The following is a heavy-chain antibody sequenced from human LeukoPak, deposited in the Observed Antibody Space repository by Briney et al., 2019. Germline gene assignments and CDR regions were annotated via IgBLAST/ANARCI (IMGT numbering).Heavy chain of an antibody. Sequence: ASVKVSCKASGYTFTDYYMHWVRQAPGQGFEWMGWINPNSGDTNYAQKFQRKVTITRDTSISTAHMELSRLRSDDTAVYYCARANFLYCSSTTCLFDYWGQGTLVIVSS. J-gene: IGHJ4*02. V-gene: IGHV1-2*02. CDR2: INPNSGDT. CDR3: ARANFLYCSSTTCLFDY. CDR1: GYTFTDYY. D-gene: IGHD2-2*01.